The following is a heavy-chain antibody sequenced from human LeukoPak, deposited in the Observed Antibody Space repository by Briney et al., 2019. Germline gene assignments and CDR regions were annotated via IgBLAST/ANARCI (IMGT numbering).Heavy chain of an antibody. D-gene: IGHD1-26*01. J-gene: IGHJ4*02. CDR3: ARQMTPHGNFDY. Sequence: GGSLRLSCAASGFTLSNFAMHWVRQATGKGLEWVSAIGTAGDTFYPGSVKGRFTISRENAKNSLYLQMNNLRAEDTAVYYCARQMTPHGNFDYWGQGSLVTVSS. V-gene: IGHV3-13*01. CDR1: GFTLSNFA. CDR2: IGTAGDT.